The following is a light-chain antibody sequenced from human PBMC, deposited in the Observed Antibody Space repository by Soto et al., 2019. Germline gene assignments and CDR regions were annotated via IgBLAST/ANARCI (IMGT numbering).Light chain of an antibody. J-gene: IGKJ1*01. Sequence: DIVLTQSPGTLSLSPGDRATLSCRASQSLSVSYIAWYQQKPGQDPRLLIYSTSTRAAGIPARFTGRGSGTHFTRAISRLEPEDFAVYYCHQFGVSPQTFGQGTTVEV. CDR2: STS. CDR1: QSLSVSY. CDR3: HQFGVSPQT. V-gene: IGKV3-20*01.